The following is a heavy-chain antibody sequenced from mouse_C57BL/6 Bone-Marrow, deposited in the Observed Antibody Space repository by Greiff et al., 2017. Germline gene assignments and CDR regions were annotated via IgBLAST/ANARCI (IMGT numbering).Heavy chain of an antibody. CDR2: IDPSDSYT. Sequence: QVQLQQPGAELVMPGASVKLSCKASGYTFTSYWMHWVKQRPGQGLEWIGEIDPSDSYTNYNQKFKGKSTLTVDKSPSTAYMQLSSLTSEDSAVYYCAREVSSGYYAMDYWGQGTSVTVSS. D-gene: IGHD3-2*02. CDR3: AREVSSGYYAMDY. V-gene: IGHV1-69*01. J-gene: IGHJ4*01. CDR1: GYTFTSYW.